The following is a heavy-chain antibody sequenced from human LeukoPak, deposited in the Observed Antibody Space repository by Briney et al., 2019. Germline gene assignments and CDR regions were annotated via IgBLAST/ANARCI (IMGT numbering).Heavy chain of an antibody. CDR3: ARTLVPAAPDAFDI. J-gene: IGHJ3*02. V-gene: IGHV3-20*04. CDR2: INWNGGST. D-gene: IGHD2-2*01. CDR1: GSTFDDYG. Sequence: GGSLRLSCAASGSTFDDYGMSWVRQAPGKGLEWVSGINWNGGSTGYADSVKGRFTISRDNAKNSLYLQMNSLRAEDTALYYCARTLVPAAPDAFDIWGQGTMVTVSS.